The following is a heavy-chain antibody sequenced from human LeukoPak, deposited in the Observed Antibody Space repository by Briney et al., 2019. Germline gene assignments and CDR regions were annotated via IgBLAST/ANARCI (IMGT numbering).Heavy chain of an antibody. Sequence: SQTLSLTCAVSGGSISSGGSSWSWIRQPPGKGLEWVGYIYHSGSTNYSPSLKSRVTISIDKSKNQLSLKLSSVTAADTANYFCARAGIPWNPADCWGQGTLVIVSS. CDR1: GGSISSGGSS. CDR3: ARAGIPWNPADC. V-gene: IGHV4-30-2*01. D-gene: IGHD1-14*01. CDR2: IYHSGST. J-gene: IGHJ4*02.